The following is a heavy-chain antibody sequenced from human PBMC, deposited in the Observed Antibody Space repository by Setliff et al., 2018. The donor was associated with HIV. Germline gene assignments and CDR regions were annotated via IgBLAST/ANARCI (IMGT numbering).Heavy chain of an antibody. V-gene: IGHV3-21*04. J-gene: IGHJ3*02. CDR3: ARDTGWKIDI. D-gene: IGHD1-1*01. CDR1: GFTFIDYA. CDR2: ISSSGSYI. Sequence: PGGSLRLSCATPGFTFIDYALNWVRQAPGGGLEWVSSISSSGSYIYYAGSLKGRFTISRDNARSSLYLQMNSLRAEDTAVYYCARDTGWKIDIWGQGTMVTVSS.